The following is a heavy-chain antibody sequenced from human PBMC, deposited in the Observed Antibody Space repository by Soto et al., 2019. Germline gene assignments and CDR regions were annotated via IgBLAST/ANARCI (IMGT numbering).Heavy chain of an antibody. J-gene: IGHJ4*02. Sequence: QVQLVQSGAEVKKPGASVKVSCKASGYTFTRYDINWVRQATGQGLEWMGWMNPNSGNTGYARKFQGRVTMTRDTSISTAYMGLSSLRSDDRAVYYFARRAQVGSQLWLPFDYWGQGTLVMVSS. CDR2: MNPNSGNT. D-gene: IGHD5-18*01. CDR1: GYTFTRYD. V-gene: IGHV1-8*01. CDR3: ARRAQVGSQLWLPFDY.